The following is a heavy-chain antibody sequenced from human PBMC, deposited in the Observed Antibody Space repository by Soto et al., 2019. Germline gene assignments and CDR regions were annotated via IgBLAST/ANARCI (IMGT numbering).Heavy chain of an antibody. CDR3: ARNARRGVIMLYGMDV. CDR2: ISAYNGNT. J-gene: IGHJ6*02. D-gene: IGHD3-10*01. V-gene: IGHV1-18*01. Sequence: QVQLVQTGAEVKKPGASVKVSCKASGYTFTSYGISWVRQAPGQGLEWMGWISAYNGNTNYAQKLQGRVTMTTDTSTSTAYMELRSLRSDDTAVYYCARNARRGVIMLYGMDVWGQGTTVTVSS. CDR1: GYTFTSYG.